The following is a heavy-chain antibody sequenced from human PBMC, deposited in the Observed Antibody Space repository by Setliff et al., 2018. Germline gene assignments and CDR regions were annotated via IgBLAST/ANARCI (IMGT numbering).Heavy chain of an antibody. J-gene: IGHJ4*02. Sequence: SETLSLTCTVSGGSISSSSYYWGWIRQPPGKGLEWVGSIYYSGSTYYNPSLKSRVTISVDTSKNQFSLKLSSVTAADTAVYYCATVEAITIAAAGTTIFDYWGQGTLVTVSS. CDR3: ATVEAITIAAAGTTIFDY. CDR2: IYYSGST. V-gene: IGHV4-39*07. CDR1: GGSISSSSYY. D-gene: IGHD6-13*01.